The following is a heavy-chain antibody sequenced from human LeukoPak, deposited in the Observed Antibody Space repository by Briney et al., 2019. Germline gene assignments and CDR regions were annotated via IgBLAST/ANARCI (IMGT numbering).Heavy chain of an antibody. CDR1: GFTFSSYW. CDR2: IKLDGSEK. CDR3: ARISSSRYYFVS. V-gene: IGHV3-7*03. Sequence: GGSLRLSCAASGFTFSSYWMSWVRQAPGKGLEWVANIKLDGSEKYYVDSVKGRFTVSRDNAKNSMYLQLNSLRVEDTAVYYCARISSSRYYFVSWGQGTLVTVSS. J-gene: IGHJ4*02. D-gene: IGHD6-13*01.